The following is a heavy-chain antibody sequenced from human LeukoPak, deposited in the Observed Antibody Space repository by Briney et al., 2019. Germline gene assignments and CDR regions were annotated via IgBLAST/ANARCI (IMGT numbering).Heavy chain of an antibody. Sequence: PGGSLRLSCGASGITFSNSGMHWVRQAPGKGLEWVAYIGHDGRNKFYTESLRGRFTISGDNSMKMAYLQMNSLRTEDTAIYFCAKDGDWTFDIWGQGTMVTVSS. CDR1: GITFSNSG. V-gene: IGHV3-30*02. CDR3: AKDGDWTFDI. J-gene: IGHJ3*02. D-gene: IGHD2-21*01. CDR2: IGHDGRNK.